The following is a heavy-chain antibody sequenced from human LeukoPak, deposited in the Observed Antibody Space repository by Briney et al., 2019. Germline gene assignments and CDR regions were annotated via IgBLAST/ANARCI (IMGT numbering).Heavy chain of an antibody. J-gene: IGHJ3*02. CDR2: IYYSGST. D-gene: IGHD2-2*01. Sequence: SETLSLTCTVSGGSISSGDYYWSWIRQPPGTGLEWIGYIYYSGSTYYNPSLKSRVTISVDTSKNQFSLKLSSVTAADTAVYYCAGASSLNDAFDIWGQETMVTVSS. V-gene: IGHV4-30-4*08. CDR3: AGASSLNDAFDI. CDR1: GGSISSGDYY.